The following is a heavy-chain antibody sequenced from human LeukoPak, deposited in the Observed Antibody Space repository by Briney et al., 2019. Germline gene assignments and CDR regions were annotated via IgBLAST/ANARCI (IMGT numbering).Heavy chain of an antibody. D-gene: IGHD2-2*01. Sequence: ASVKVSCKASGYTFTSYGISWVRQAPGQGLEWMGWISAYNGNTNYAQKLQGRVTMTTDTSTSIAYMELRSLRSDDTAVYYCARGYCSSTSCRSYYYYYMDVWGKGTTVTVSS. V-gene: IGHV1-18*01. CDR2: ISAYNGNT. J-gene: IGHJ6*03. CDR1: GYTFTSYG. CDR3: ARGYCSSTSCRSYYYYYMDV.